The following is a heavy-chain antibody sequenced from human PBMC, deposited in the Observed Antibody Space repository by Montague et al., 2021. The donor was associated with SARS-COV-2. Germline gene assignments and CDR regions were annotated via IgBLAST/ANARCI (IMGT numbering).Heavy chain of an antibody. CDR3: ARLWDFYGSGSYKNSWFDP. J-gene: IGHJ5*02. Sequence: SETLSLTCTVSAGSISTNSYYWAWIRQPPGKGLEWIGSISYSGSTYFNPSLESRLTMSVDTSKNHFSLKLSSVTVADTAVYYCARLWDFYGSGSYKNSWFDPWGQGTRVTVSS. V-gene: IGHV4-39*02. CDR2: ISYSGST. D-gene: IGHD3-10*01. CDR1: AGSISTNSYY.